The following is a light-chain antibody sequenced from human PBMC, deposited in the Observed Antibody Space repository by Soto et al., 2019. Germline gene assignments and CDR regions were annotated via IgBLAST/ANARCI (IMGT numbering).Light chain of an antibody. Sequence: QLVLTHSPSASASLGASVKLTCTLSSGHSSYAIAWHQQQPEKGPRYLMKFNSVDSHSKGGGIPDRFSGSSSGAERYLTISSLQSEDEADYYCQTWGAGLEVFGGGTKLTVL. CDR2: FNSVDSH. J-gene: IGLJ2*01. CDR3: QTWGAGLEV. V-gene: IGLV4-69*01. CDR1: SGHSSYA.